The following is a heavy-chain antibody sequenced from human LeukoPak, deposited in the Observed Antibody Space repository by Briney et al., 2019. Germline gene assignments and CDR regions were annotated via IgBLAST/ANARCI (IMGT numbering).Heavy chain of an antibody. D-gene: IGHD2-2*01. J-gene: IGHJ4*02. CDR3: ASSYCSSTSCYVFDY. CDR2: ISDYNGNT. CDR1: GYTFTSYG. Sequence: AASVNVSCKASGYTFTSYGISWVRQAPGQGLEWMGWISDYNGNTNYAQKLQGRVTMTTDTSTSTAYMELRSLRSDDTAVYYCASSYCSSTSCYVFDYWGQGTLVTVSS. V-gene: IGHV1-18*01.